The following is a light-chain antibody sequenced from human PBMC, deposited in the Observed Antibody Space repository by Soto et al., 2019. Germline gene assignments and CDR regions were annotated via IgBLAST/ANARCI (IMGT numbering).Light chain of an antibody. CDR1: QSINIW. Sequence: DIQMTQSPSSLSASVGDRVTVTCRASQSINIWLAWYQQKPGKAPKLLIYDASSLQSGVPSRFTGRGYGTEFTLTISSLQPDDFATYYCQQYNSYSRTFGQGTKVDNK. CDR3: QQYNSYSRT. J-gene: IGKJ1*01. V-gene: IGKV1-5*01. CDR2: DAS.